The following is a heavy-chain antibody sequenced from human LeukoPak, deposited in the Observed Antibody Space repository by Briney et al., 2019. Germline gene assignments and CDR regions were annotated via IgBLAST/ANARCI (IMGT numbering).Heavy chain of an antibody. D-gene: IGHD5-18*01. CDR2: IYYSGST. CDR3: ASSWGGYRYGFQTNEAFDI. CDR1: GGSISSYY. J-gene: IGHJ3*02. V-gene: IGHV4-59*01. Sequence: SETLSLTCSVSGGSISSYYWTWIRQPPGKGLEWIGYIYYSGSTNYSPSLKSRVTISVDTSKNQFSLKLSSVTAADTAVYYCASSWGGYRYGFQTNEAFDIWGQGTMVTVSS.